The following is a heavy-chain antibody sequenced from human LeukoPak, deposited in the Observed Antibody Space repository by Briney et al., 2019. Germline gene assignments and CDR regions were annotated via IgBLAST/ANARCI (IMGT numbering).Heavy chain of an antibody. J-gene: IGHJ4*02. CDR1: GGSISSGGHY. CDR2: IYYSGST. Sequence: SSQTLSLTCTVSGGSISSGGHYWSWIRQHPGKGLEWIGDIYYSGSTYYNPSLKSRVTISVDTSKNQFSLKLSSVTAADTAVYYCARGGGYSGYDLGDFDYWGQGTLVTVSS. V-gene: IGHV4-31*03. D-gene: IGHD5-12*01. CDR3: ARGGGYSGYDLGDFDY.